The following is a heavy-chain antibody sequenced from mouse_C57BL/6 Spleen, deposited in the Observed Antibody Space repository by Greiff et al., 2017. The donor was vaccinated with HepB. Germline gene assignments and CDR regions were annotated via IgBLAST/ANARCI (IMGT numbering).Heavy chain of an antibody. D-gene: IGHD2-12*01. CDR2: IYPRSGNT. CDR1: GYTFTSYG. CDR3: ARGDIDYRGGY. V-gene: IGHV1-81*01. Sequence: VQLQQSGAELARPGASVKLSCKASGYTFTSYGISWVKQRTGQGLEWIGEIYPRSGNTYYNEKFKGKATLTADKSSSTAYMELRSLTSEDSAVYFSARGDIDYRGGYWGQGTTLTVSS. J-gene: IGHJ2*01.